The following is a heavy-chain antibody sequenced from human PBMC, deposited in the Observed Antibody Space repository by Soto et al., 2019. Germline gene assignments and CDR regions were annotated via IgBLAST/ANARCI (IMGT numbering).Heavy chain of an antibody. CDR3: ARVADPDPYYFDY. CDR2: ISSSSSYI. J-gene: IGHJ4*02. CDR1: GFTFSSYS. Sequence: EVQLVESGGGLVQPGGSLRLSCAASGFTFSSYSMNWVRQAPGKGLEWVSSISSSSSYIYYADSVKGRFTISRDNAKNSLYLQMNSLRAEDTAVYYCARVADPDPYYFDYWGQGTLVTVSS. V-gene: IGHV3-21*01.